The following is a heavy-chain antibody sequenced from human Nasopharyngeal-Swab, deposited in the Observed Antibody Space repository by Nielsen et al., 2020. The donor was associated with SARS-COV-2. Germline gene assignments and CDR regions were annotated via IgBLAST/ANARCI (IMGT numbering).Heavy chain of an antibody. CDR2: ISGSGGST. CDR1: GFTFSTYA. CDR3: ARDPDVDIVATDAFDI. D-gene: IGHD5-12*01. Sequence: GGSLRLSCAASGFTFSTYAMTWVRQAPGQGLEWVSAISGSGGSTYYADSVKGRFTISRDNSKNTLYLQMNSLRAEDTAVYYCARDPDVDIVATDAFDIWGQGTMVTVSS. V-gene: IGHV3-23*01. J-gene: IGHJ3*02.